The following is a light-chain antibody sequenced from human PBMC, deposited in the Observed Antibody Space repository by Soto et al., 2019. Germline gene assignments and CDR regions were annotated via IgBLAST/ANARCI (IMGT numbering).Light chain of an antibody. Sequence: DIQMTQFPSILSASVGDRVTIACRASQSISSWLAWYQQKPGRAPKLLIYKASTLQSGVPSRFSGSGSGTEFTLTINGLQPDDFATYYCQQYDSYSYSFGQGTKLEIK. J-gene: IGKJ2*03. CDR1: QSISSW. CDR2: KAS. CDR3: QQYDSYSYS. V-gene: IGKV1-5*03.